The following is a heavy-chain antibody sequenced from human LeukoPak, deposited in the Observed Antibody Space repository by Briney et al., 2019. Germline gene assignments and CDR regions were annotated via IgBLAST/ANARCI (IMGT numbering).Heavy chain of an antibody. Sequence: GGSLRLSCAASGFTFSSYAMSWVRQAPEKGLEWVSPISGSGGSTYYADSVKGRFTISRDNSKNTLYLQMNSLRAEDTAVYYCAKVGSSGYLSYFDYWGQGTLVTVSS. CDR3: AKVGSSGYLSYFDY. J-gene: IGHJ4*02. V-gene: IGHV3-23*01. CDR1: GFTFSSYA. D-gene: IGHD3-22*01. CDR2: ISGSGGST.